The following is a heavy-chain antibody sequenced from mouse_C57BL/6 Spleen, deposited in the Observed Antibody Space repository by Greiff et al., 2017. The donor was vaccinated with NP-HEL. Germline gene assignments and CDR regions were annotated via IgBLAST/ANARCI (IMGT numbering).Heavy chain of an antibody. Sequence: QVQLKQSGPELVKPGASVKLSCKASGYTFTSYDINWVKQRPGQGLEWIGWIYPRDGSTKYNEKFKGKATLTVDTSSSTAYMELHSLTSEDSAVYFCARYGYGNYSYYFDYWGQGTTLTVSS. CDR2: IYPRDGST. CDR1: GYTFTSYD. V-gene: IGHV1-85*01. D-gene: IGHD2-1*01. J-gene: IGHJ2*01. CDR3: ARYGYGNYSYYFDY.